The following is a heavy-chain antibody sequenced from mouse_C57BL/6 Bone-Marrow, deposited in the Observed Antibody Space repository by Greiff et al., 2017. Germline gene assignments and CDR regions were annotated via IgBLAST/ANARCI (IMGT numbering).Heavy chain of an antibody. CDR3: AYGNYFVFYAMDY. J-gene: IGHJ4*01. CDR2: IYPGDGDT. D-gene: IGHD2-1*01. Sequence: QVQLQQSGPELVKPGASVKISCKASGYAFSSSWMNWVKQRPGKGLEWIGRIYPGDGDTNYNGKFKGKATLTADTSSSTAYMPLSSLTSEDSAVYFCAYGNYFVFYAMDYWGQGTSVTVSS. V-gene: IGHV1-82*01. CDR1: GYAFSSSW.